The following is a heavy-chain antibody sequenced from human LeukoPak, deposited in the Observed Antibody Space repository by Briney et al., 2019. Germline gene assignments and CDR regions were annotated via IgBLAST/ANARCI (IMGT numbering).Heavy chain of an antibody. CDR2: IFTSGST. J-gene: IGHJ5*02. CDR3: ARGSTVTGPFDP. Sequence: SETLSLTCTVSGGSVNYYCWSWIRQAAGKGLEWIGRIFTSGSTNYNPSLKSRATMSVDTSKNQFSLKLSSVTAADTALYYCARGSTVTGPFDPWGQGTLVTVSS. V-gene: IGHV4-4*07. D-gene: IGHD4-17*01. CDR1: GGSVNYYC.